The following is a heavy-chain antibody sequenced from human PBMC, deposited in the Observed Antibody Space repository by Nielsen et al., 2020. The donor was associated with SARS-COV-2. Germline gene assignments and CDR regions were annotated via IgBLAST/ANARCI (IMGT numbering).Heavy chain of an antibody. V-gene: IGHV3-23*01. Sequence: GESLKISCAASGFTFSNFAMNWVRQAPGKGLEWVSTIGVSGGGTYYADSLKGRFTISRDNSKNTLYLQMNSLGADDTAIYYCTRRVAGGTMDVWGQGTTVTVS. D-gene: IGHD6-19*01. CDR1: GFTFSNFA. CDR2: IGVSGGGT. CDR3: TRRVAGGTMDV. J-gene: IGHJ6*02.